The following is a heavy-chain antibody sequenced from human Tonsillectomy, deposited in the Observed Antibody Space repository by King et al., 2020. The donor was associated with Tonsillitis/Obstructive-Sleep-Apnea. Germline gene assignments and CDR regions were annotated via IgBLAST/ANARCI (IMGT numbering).Heavy chain of an antibody. CDR2: INHSGST. Sequence: VQLQQWGAGLLKPSETLSLTCAVYGGSFSGYYWSWIRQPPGKGLEWIGEINHSGSTNYNPSLKIRGTISVDTSKNQFSLKLSSVTAADTHVYYSARSIPRDCSSTSCYPDAFDIWGQGTMVTVSS. V-gene: IGHV4-34*01. J-gene: IGHJ3*02. D-gene: IGHD2-2*01. CDR1: GGSFSGYY. CDR3: ARSIPRDCSSTSCYPDAFDI.